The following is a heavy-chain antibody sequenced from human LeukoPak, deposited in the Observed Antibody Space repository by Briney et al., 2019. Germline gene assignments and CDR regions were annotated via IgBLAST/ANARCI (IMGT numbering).Heavy chain of an antibody. D-gene: IGHD3-22*01. V-gene: IGHV4-4*07. CDR2: IYTSGST. CDR3: RGECYYYECSGYYFLDY. J-gene: IGHJ4*02. Sequence: SETLSLTCTVSGGSISSYYWSWIRQPAGKGLEWIGRIYTSGSTNYNPSLKSRVTMSVDTYKNQLSLMLSYVTAADTAADYCRGECYYYECSGYYFLDYWGQGTLVSVSS. CDR1: GGSISSYY.